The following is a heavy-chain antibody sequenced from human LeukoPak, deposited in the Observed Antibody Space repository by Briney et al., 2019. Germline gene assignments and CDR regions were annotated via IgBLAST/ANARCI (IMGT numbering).Heavy chain of an antibody. D-gene: IGHD2-8*02. CDR2: INPSGGST. CDR1: GYTFTSYY. J-gene: IGHJ4*02. V-gene: IGHV1-46*01. Sequence: GASVKVSCKASGYTFTSYYMHWVRQAPGQGLEWMGIINPSGGSTSYAQKFQGRVTMTRDTSLTTAYLELNRLTSDDTAVYYCARDSTWYYFDYWGQGTLVTVSS. CDR3: ARDSTWYYFDY.